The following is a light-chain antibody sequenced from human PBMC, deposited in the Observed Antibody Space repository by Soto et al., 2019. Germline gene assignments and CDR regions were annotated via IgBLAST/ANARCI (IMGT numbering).Light chain of an antibody. V-gene: IGLV2-14*01. CDR3: SSYTSSSPYVV. CDR2: EVS. CDR1: SSDVGGYNY. Sequence: QSALTQPASVSGSPGQSITISCTGTSSDVGGYNYVSWYQQHPGKAPKLMIYEVSNRPAGVSNRFSGFKSGNTASLTISGLQAEDEADYDCSSYTSSSPYVVFGGGTKVTVL. J-gene: IGLJ2*01.